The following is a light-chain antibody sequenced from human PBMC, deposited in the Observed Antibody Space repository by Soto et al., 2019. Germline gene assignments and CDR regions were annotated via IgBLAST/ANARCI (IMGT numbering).Light chain of an antibody. V-gene: IGKV2-29*03. CDR2: EDS. Sequence: DVVMTQTPLSLSVAPGQPASISCKSSQRLLHITGETFLFWYLQKPGQSAQHLIYEDSTRGFGVPDGYSGSGSGRDFTLDMSQVEPDDVGIYYCMQGTQLAHTFGQGTRL. CDR3: MQGTQLAHT. J-gene: IGKJ5*01. CDR1: QRLLHITGETF.